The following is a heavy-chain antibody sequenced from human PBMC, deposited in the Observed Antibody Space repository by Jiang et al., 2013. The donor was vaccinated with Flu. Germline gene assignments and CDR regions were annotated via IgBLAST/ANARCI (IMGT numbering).Heavy chain of an antibody. Sequence: GYTFTSYALSWVRQAPGQGLEWMGWINTNTGNPTYAQGFTGRFVFSLDTSVSTAYLQISSLKAEDTAAYYCARGSGYYYVDYWGQGTLVTVSS. D-gene: IGHD3-22*01. V-gene: IGHV7-4-1*02. CDR1: GYTFTSYA. CDR3: ARGSGYYYVDY. CDR2: INTNTGNP. J-gene: IGHJ4*02.